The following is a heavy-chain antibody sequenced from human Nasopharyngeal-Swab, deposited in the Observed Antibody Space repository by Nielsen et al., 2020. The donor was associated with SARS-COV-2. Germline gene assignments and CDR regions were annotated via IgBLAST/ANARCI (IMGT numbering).Heavy chain of an antibody. D-gene: IGHD1-14*01. CDR2: ISGSGGST. Sequence: GGSLRLSCAASGFTFSSYAMSWVRQAPGKGLEWVSAISGSGGSTYYADSVKGRFTISRDNSKNTLYLQMDSLRAEDTAVYYCAKGRSNRDAFDIWGQGTMVTVSS. V-gene: IGHV3-23*01. CDR3: AKGRSNRDAFDI. CDR1: GFTFSSYA. J-gene: IGHJ3*02.